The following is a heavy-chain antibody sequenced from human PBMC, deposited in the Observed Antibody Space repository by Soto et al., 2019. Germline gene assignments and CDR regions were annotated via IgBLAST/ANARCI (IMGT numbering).Heavy chain of an antibody. CDR2: IIPIFGTA. J-gene: IGHJ5*02. D-gene: IGHD2-2*01. V-gene: IGHV1-69*06. CDR3: ATQPLQLPLPTNWFDP. Sequence: SVKVSCKASGYPFSSYAISWVRQAPGQGLEWMGGIIPIFGTANYAQKFQGRVTITADKSTSTAYMELSSLRSEDTAVYYCATQPLQLPLPTNWFDPWGQGTLVTVSS. CDR1: GYPFSSYA.